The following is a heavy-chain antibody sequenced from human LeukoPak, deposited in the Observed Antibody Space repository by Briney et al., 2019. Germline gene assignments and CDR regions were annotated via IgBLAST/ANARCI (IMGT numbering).Heavy chain of an antibody. CDR2: IYYSGST. V-gene: IGHV4-59*01. J-gene: IGHJ4*02. CDR3: ARGGQLAAAGIDY. D-gene: IGHD6-13*01. Sequence: SETLSLTCSVSGDSISSYYWSWIRQPPGKGLEWIGYIYYSGSTNYNPSLKSRVTISVDTSKNQFSLKLSSVTAADTAVYYCARGGQLAAAGIDYWGQGTLVTVSS. CDR1: GDSISSYY.